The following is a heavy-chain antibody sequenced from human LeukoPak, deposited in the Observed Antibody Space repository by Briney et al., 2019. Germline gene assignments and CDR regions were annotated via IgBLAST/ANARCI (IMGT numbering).Heavy chain of an antibody. V-gene: IGHV4-31*03. D-gene: IGHD2-2*01. J-gene: IGHJ4*02. CDR1: GGSISSGGYY. Sequence: SETLSLTCTVSGGSISSGGYYWSWIRQHPGKGLEWIGYIYYSGSTYYNPPLKSRVTISVDTSKNQFSLKLSSVTAADTAVYYCASGERYCSSTSCYALDYWGQGTLVTVSS. CDR3: ASGERYCSSTSCYALDY. CDR2: IYYSGST.